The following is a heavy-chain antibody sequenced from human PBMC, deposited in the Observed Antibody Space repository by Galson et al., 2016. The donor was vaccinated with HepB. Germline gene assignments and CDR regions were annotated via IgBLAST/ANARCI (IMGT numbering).Heavy chain of an antibody. J-gene: IGHJ4*02. CDR2: IWYDGTTK. D-gene: IGHD6-19*01. CDR1: GFTFSRKG. CDR3: AKDVGLGSGGYPAY. Sequence: SLRLSCAASGFTFSRKGMHWVRQPPGQGLEWMAVIWYDGTTKSYAASVKGRFMISRDNSKHTLYLQINGVRAEDTAIYYGAKDVGLGSGGYPAYWGQGTLVTVSS. V-gene: IGHV3-33*06.